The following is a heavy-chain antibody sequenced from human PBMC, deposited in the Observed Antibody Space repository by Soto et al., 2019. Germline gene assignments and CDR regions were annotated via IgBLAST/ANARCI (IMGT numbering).Heavy chain of an antibody. CDR3: VRDAYSSSHFDY. J-gene: IGHJ4*02. CDR2: ISYSGNT. V-gene: IGHV4-59*01. D-gene: IGHD6-6*01. Sequence: QVQLQESGPGLVKPSETLSLTCTVSGASISSYYWSWIRQPPGKRLEWVGFISYSGNTNYNPSLESRVTISVATSKNQFSLRLSSVTAADTAVYYCVRDAYSSSHFDYWGQGTLVTVSS. CDR1: GASISSYY.